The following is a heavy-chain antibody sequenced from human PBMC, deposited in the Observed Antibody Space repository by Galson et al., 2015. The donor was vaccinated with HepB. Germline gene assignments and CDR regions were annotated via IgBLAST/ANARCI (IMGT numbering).Heavy chain of an antibody. CDR3: ARAPPRGSRAFDM. V-gene: IGHV1-2*04. J-gene: IGHJ3*02. Sequence: SVKVSCKASGYTFSDYYIHWLRQAPGQGLEWIGWINPKSGATNYAQKFQGWVSMSRDMSISTAYMEISRPRSDDTALYYCARAPPRGSRAFDMWGQGTMVTVSS. CDR1: GYTFSDYY. CDR2: INPKSGAT. D-gene: IGHD3-10*01.